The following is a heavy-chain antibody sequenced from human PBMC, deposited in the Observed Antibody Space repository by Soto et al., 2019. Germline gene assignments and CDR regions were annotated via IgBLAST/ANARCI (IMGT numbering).Heavy chain of an antibody. J-gene: IGHJ4*02. D-gene: IGHD6-25*01. CDR3: ARISVGSDVDY. Sequence: PGGSLRLSCAASGFTFRTYAMTWVRQAPGKGLEWVSALCASGGCAFYADSVRGRFTISRDNSRNILYLQMNSLRAVDTAVDYCARISVGSDVDYWGQGKLVTGSS. V-gene: IGHV3-23*01. CDR2: LCASGGCA. CDR1: GFTFRTYA.